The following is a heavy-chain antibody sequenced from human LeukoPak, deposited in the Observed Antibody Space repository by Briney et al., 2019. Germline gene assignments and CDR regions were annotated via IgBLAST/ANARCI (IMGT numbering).Heavy chain of an antibody. J-gene: IGHJ4*02. CDR2: IYSGGST. V-gene: IGHV3-66*04. CDR3: ARLTTTATTFVY. D-gene: IGHD4-4*01. CDR1: GFTVSSNY. Sequence: GGSLRLSCAASGFTVSSNYMSWVRQAPGKGLEWVSVIYSGGSTYYADSVKGRFTISRDNSKNTLYLQMNSLRAEDTAVYYCARLTTTATTFVYWGQGALVTVSS.